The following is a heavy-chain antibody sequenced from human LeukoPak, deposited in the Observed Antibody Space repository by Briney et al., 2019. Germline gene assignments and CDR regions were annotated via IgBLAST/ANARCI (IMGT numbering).Heavy chain of an antibody. Sequence: SETLSLTCTVSGGSISSSSYYWGWIRQPPGKGLEWIGSTYYSGSTYYNPSLKSRVTISVDTSKNQFSLKLSSVTAADTAVYYCARTTMVRGTYYMDVWGKGTTVTISS. V-gene: IGHV4-39*01. CDR1: GGSISSSSYY. D-gene: IGHD3-10*01. CDR2: TYYSGST. J-gene: IGHJ6*03. CDR3: ARTTMVRGTYYMDV.